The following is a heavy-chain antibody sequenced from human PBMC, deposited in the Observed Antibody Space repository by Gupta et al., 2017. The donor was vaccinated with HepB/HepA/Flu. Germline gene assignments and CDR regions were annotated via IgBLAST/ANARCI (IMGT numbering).Heavy chain of an antibody. CDR2: ISYDGSNK. CDR1: GFTFSSYA. V-gene: IGHV3-30-3*01. CDR3: ARESGQWLVLLYYFDY. D-gene: IGHD6-19*01. Sequence: QVQLVESGGGVVQPGRSLRLSCAASGFTFSSYAMHWVRQAPGKGLEWVAVISYDGSNKYYADSVKGRFTISRDNSKNTLYLQMNSLRAEDTAAYYCARESGQWLVLLYYFDYWGQGTLVTVSS. J-gene: IGHJ4*02.